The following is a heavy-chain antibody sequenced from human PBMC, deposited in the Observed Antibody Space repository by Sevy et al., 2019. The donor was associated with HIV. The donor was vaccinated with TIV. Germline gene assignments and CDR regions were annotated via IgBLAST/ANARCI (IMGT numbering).Heavy chain of an antibody. CDR2: ISYDGSNK. CDR1: GITFSSHA. CDR3: ARADYGGYSDEFDY. V-gene: IGHV3-30-3*01. Sequence: GGSLRLSCAASGITFSSHAMHWVRQAPGKGLEWVTIISYDGSNKYYADSVKGRFTISRDNSKNTLYLQMNSLRAEDTAVYYCARADYGGYSDEFDYWGQGTLVTVSS. J-gene: IGHJ4*02. D-gene: IGHD4-17*01.